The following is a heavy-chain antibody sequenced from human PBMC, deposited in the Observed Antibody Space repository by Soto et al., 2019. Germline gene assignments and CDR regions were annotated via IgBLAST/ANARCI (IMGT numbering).Heavy chain of an antibody. CDR1: GYTFTSYA. CDR2: INAGNGNT. J-gene: IGHJ4*02. V-gene: IGHV1-3*05. Sequence: QVQLVRSGAEEKKPGASVKVSCKASGYTFTSYAMHWVRQAPGQRLEWMGWINAGNGNTKYSQKFQGRVTITRATSASTAYMELSSLRSEDTAVYYCARSIVVVTALDYWGQGTLVTVSS. D-gene: IGHD2-21*02. CDR3: ARSIVVVTALDY.